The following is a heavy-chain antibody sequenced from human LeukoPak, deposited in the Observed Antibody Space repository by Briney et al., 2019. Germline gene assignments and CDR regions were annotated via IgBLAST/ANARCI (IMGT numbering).Heavy chain of an antibody. V-gene: IGHV3-48*03. CDR1: GFSFSSYE. D-gene: IGHD3-10*02. J-gene: IGHJ6*04. CDR3: AELGITMIGGV. CDR2: ISSGSRTI. Sequence: GGSLRLSCAASGFSFSSYEMNWVRQAPGKGLEWVSYISSGSRTIYYADSVKGRFTISRDNAKNSLYLQMNSLRAEDTAVYYCAELGITMIGGVWGKGTTVTISS.